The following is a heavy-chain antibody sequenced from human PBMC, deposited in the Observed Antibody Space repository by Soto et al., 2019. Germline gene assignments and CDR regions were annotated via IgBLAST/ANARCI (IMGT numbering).Heavy chain of an antibody. J-gene: IGHJ2*01. CDR2: IFPSDSDT. CDR1: GYSFTTYW. Sequence: PGESLKISCKGSGYSFTTYWIGWVRQMPGKGLEWMGIIFPSDSDTRYSPSFQGQVTISVDKSINTAYLQWSSLKASDTAVYYCARLWGKGVVTALRDWYLDLWGRGTLVNVSS. V-gene: IGHV5-51*01. D-gene: IGHD2-21*02. CDR3: ARLWGKGVVTALRDWYLDL.